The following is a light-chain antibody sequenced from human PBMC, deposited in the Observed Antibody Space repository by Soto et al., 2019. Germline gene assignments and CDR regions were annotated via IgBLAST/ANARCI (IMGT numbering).Light chain of an antibody. CDR2: GAS. J-gene: IGKJ5*01. V-gene: IGKV3-15*01. CDR3: QQYNNWPLLT. Sequence: EIVMTQSPATLSVSPGERATLSCRASQSVSSNLAWYQQKPGQAPRLLIYGASTRATGIPARFSGSGSGTEFTITISSLQSEDFAVYYCQQYNNWPLLTFGQGTRLEIK. CDR1: QSVSSN.